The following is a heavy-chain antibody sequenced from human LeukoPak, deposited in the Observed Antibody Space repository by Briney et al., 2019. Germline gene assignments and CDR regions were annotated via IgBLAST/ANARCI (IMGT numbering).Heavy chain of an antibody. V-gene: IGHV3-11*01. CDR2: ISSSGSTI. J-gene: IGHJ4*02. Sequence: GGSLRLSCAASGFTFSDYYMSWIRQAPGKGLEWVSYISSSGSTIYYADSVKGRFTISRANAKNSLYLQMNSLRAEDTAVYYCARERGIAARSFDYWGQGTLVTVSS. CDR3: ARERGIAARSFDY. CDR1: GFTFSDYY. D-gene: IGHD6-6*01.